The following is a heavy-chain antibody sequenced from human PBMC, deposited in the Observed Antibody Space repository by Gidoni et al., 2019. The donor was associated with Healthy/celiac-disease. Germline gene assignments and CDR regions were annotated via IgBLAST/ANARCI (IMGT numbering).Heavy chain of an antibody. V-gene: IGHV3-49*04. CDR1: GFTFGAYA. CDR2: IRSKAYGGTT. J-gene: IGHJ4*02. CDR3: TRGYYDSSGYYAYYFDY. Sequence: EVQLVESGGGLVQPGRSLRLSCTASGFTFGAYAMSWVRQAPGKGLEWVGFIRSKAYGGTTEYAASVKGRFTISRDDSKSIAYLQMNSLKTEDTAVYYCTRGYYDSSGYYAYYFDYWGQGTLVTVSS. D-gene: IGHD3-22*01.